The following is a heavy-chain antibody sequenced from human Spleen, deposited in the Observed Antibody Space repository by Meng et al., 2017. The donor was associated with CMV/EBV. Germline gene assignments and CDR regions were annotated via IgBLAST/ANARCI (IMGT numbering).Heavy chain of an antibody. Sequence: GGSLRLSCAASGFTFSTYSMNWVRQAPGKGLEWVSYISSSSSTIYYADSVKGRFTISRDNAKNSLYLQMNSLKAEDTAVYYCARDGNRYSGSYKRYYYYGMDVWGQGTTVTVSS. CDR2: ISSSSSTI. CDR3: ARDGNRYSGSYKRYYYYGMDV. J-gene: IGHJ6*02. D-gene: IGHD1-26*01. V-gene: IGHV3-48*04. CDR1: GFTFSTYS.